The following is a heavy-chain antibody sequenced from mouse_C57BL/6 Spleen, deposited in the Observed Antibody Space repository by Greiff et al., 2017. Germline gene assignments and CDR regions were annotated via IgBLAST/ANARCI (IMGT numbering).Heavy chain of an antibody. CDR2: IYPGSGST. CDR1: GYTFTSYW. V-gene: IGHV1-55*01. D-gene: IGHD1-1*01. CDR3: ARGNYGSSYFDY. Sequence: QVQLQQPGAELVKPGASVKMSCKASGYTFTSYWITWVTQRPVQGLEWIGDIYPGSGSTNYNEKFKSKATLTVDTSSSTAYMQLSSLTSEDSAVYYCARGNYGSSYFDYWGQGTTLTGAS. J-gene: IGHJ2*01.